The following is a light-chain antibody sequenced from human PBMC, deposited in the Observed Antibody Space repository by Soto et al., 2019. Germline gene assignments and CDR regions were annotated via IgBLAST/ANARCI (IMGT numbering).Light chain of an antibody. V-gene: IGLV2-8*01. CDR3: SSYAGSTNFVV. CDR1: SSDVGGHNF. Sequence: QSALTQPPSASGSPGQSVTISCTGTSSDVGGHNFVSWYQQHPGKAPKLMIYEVNKRPSGVPDRFSGSKSGSTASLTVSGLQAEDEADYYCSSYAGSTNFVVFGGGTKVTVL. J-gene: IGLJ2*01. CDR2: EVN.